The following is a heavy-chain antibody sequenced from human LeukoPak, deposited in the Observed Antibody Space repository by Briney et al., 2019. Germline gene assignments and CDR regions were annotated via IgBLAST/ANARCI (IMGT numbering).Heavy chain of an antibody. V-gene: IGHV3-30-3*01. J-gene: IGHJ4*02. D-gene: IGHD6-13*01. CDR3: ARDWWGYSSSWGLFDY. Sequence: PGGSLRLSCATSGFTFNSFSMHWVRQAPGKGLEWAATISYDGSTKSYADSVKGRFTISGDNSKNTVYLQMNSLKTEDTAVYYCARDWWGYSSSWGLFDYWGQGTLVTVSS. CDR1: GFTFNSFS. CDR2: ISYDGSTK.